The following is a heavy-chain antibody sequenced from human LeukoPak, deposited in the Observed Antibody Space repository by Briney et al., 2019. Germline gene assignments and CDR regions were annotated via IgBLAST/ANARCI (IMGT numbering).Heavy chain of an antibody. CDR1: GFTFSTFA. V-gene: IGHV3-23*01. J-gene: IGHJ4*02. Sequence: PGGPLRLSCAASGFTFSTFAMIWVRKPPGKGLEWVSSIFPSGGEIHYADSVRGRFTISRDNSKSTLSLQMNSLRAEDTAIYYCATYRQVLLPFESWGQGTLVTVSS. CDR2: IFPSGGEI. CDR3: ATYRQVLLPFES. D-gene: IGHD2-8*02.